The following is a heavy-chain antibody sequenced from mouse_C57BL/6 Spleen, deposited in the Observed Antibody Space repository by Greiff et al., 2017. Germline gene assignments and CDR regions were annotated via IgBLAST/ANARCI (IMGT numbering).Heavy chain of an antibody. J-gene: IGHJ2*01. CDR3: TRAYGSSYLDY. Sequence: QVQLQQSGPELVKPGASVKISCKASGYSFTSYYINWVKQRPGQGLEWIGWIYPGSGNTKYNEKFKGKATLTAETSSSTAYLQLSSLTSEDSAVYYCTRAYGSSYLDYWGQGTTLTVSS. CDR2: IYPGSGNT. V-gene: IGHV1-66*01. CDR1: GYSFTSYY. D-gene: IGHD1-1*01.